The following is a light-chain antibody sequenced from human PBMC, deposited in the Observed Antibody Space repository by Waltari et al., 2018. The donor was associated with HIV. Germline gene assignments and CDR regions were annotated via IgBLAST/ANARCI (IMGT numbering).Light chain of an antibody. V-gene: IGLV1-44*01. CDR1: SSNIGSNT. CDR3: AAWDDSLNAWV. Sequence: QSVLTQPPSASGTPGQRVIFSCSGSSSNIGSNTVNWYQQLPGTAPKLLIYSNNQRPSGVPDRFSGSKSGTSASLAISGLQSEDEADYYCAAWDDSLNAWVFGGGTKLTVL. CDR2: SNN. J-gene: IGLJ3*02.